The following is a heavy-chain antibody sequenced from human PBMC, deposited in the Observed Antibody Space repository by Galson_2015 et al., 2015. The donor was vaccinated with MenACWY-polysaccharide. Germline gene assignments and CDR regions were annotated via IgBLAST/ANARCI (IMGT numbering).Heavy chain of an antibody. J-gene: IGHJ3*01. CDR2: IRYDGSKI. CDR3: AREGSRIVFHAFDV. Sequence: LSLSCAASGIRFSGSGMHWVRQAPGKGLEWVAVIRYDGSKIVYADSVKGRFTVSRDNSKNTLYLEMNSLRAEDTAVYYCAREGSRIVFHAFDVWGQGTMVIVSS. CDR1: GIRFSGSG. V-gene: IGHV3-33*01. D-gene: IGHD2-15*01.